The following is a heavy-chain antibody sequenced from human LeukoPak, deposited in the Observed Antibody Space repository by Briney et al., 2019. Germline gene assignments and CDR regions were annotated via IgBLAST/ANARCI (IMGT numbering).Heavy chain of an antibody. D-gene: IGHD5-24*01. CDR2: IYSDNT. V-gene: IGHV3-53*01. J-gene: IGHJ5*02. Sequence: GGSLRLSCTVSGFTVSSNSMSWVRQAPGKGLEWVSFIYSDNTHYSDSVKGRFTISRDNSKNTLYLQMNSLRAEDTAVYYCARDNSVRDEAWWFNPWGQGTLVTVSS. CDR1: GFTVSSNS. CDR3: ARDNSVRDEAWWFNP.